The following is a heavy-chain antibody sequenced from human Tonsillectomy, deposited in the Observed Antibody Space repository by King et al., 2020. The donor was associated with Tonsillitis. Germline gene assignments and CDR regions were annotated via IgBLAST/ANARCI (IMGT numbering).Heavy chain of an antibody. Sequence: VQLVESGAEVKKPGESLKISCKGSGYSFTNYWIGWVRQMPGKGLEWMGIIYPGDSDTRYSPSFQGQVTISADKSISTAYLQLSSLKASDTAMYYCARQGEVYSASFAFDYWGQGTLVTVSS. V-gene: IGHV5-51*01. J-gene: IGHJ4*02. CDR2: IYPGDSDT. CDR3: ARQGEVYSASFAFDY. D-gene: IGHD6-6*01. CDR1: GYSFTNYW.